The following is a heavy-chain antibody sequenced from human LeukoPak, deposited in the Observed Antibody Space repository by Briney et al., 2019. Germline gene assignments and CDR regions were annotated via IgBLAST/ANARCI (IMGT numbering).Heavy chain of an antibody. V-gene: IGHV1-24*01. CDR2: FDPEDGET. CDR1: GYTLTELS. D-gene: IGHD3-22*01. J-gene: IGHJ5*02. CDR3: ATDGPFESSDYYDSSGYYL. Sequence: ASVKVPCKVSGYTLTELSMHWVRQAPGKGLEWMGGFDPEDGETIYAQKFQGRVTMTEDTSTDTAYMELSSLRSEDTAVYYCATDGPFESSDYYDSSGYYLWGQGTLVTVSS.